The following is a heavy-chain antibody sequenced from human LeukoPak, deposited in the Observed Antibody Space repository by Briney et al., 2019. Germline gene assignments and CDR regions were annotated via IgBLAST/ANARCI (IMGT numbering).Heavy chain of an antibody. Sequence: PSETLSLTCTVSGGSISSYYWSWIRQPPGKGLEWIGYIYYSGSTNYNPSLKSRVTISVDTSKNQFSLKLSSVTAADTAVYYCARMCPDIVVVPAAWNWYFDLWGRGTLVTVSS. CDR3: ARMCPDIVVVPAAWNWYFDL. V-gene: IGHV4-59*12. D-gene: IGHD2-2*01. CDR1: GGSISSYY. CDR2: IYYSGST. J-gene: IGHJ2*01.